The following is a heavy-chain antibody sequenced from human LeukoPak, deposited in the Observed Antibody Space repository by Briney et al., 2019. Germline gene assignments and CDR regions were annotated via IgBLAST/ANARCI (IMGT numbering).Heavy chain of an antibody. Sequence: GGSLRLSCAGFGFTFSSHWIGWVRQAPGKGLEWVAHINQDGSQKYYVDSVEGRFAISRDNAKNSLYLQMNSLRAEDTAIYYCARDPSGTYYPRVSGALDIWGQGTMVTVSS. J-gene: IGHJ3*02. CDR1: GFTFSSHW. V-gene: IGHV3-7*01. CDR2: INQDGSQK. D-gene: IGHD1-26*01. CDR3: ARDPSGTYYPRVSGALDI.